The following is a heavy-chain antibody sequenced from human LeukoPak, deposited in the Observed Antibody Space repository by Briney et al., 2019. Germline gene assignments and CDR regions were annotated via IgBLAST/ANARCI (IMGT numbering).Heavy chain of an antibody. V-gene: IGHV3-30*14. CDR1: GFTFSTCP. D-gene: IGHD1-26*01. Sequence: AGGSLRLSCVASGFTFSTCPMHWVRQAPGEGLEWVAFIWYDDREKKYADSVKGRFTISRDNSKNTLYLQMGSLRAEDMAVYYCARDKGYSGSSPLGYWGQGTLVTVSS. CDR2: IWYDDREK. J-gene: IGHJ4*02. CDR3: ARDKGYSGSSPLGY.